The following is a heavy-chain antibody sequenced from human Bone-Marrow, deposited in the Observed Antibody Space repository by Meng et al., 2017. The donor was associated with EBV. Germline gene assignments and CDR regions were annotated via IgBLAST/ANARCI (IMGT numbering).Heavy chain of an antibody. CDR1: GASVSGGPYH. V-gene: IGHV4-61*01. CDR3: AKSRSSTPGVVDY. CDR2: IYDGVTT. D-gene: IGHD3-10*01. J-gene: IGHJ4*02. Sequence: VPLQYPGPGLVQPPHTLSPTCPGPGASVSGGPYHWSWIRQPPGKELEWIGYIYDGVTTIYNPSLKSRVTILVDSSKNQFSLNLSSVTTADTAVYYCAKSRSSTPGVVDYWGQGTLVTVSS.